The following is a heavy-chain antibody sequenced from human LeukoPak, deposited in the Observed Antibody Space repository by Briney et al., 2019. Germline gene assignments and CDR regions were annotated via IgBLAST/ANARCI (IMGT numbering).Heavy chain of an antibody. CDR1: GGSFSGYY. J-gene: IGHJ5*02. Sequence: TTSETPSLTCAVYGGSFSGYYWSWIRQPPGKGLEWIGEINHSGSTNYNPSLKSRVTISVDTSKNQFSLKLSSVTAADTAVYYCARVNRIVVVVAATRQEYNWFDPWGQGTLVTVSS. V-gene: IGHV4-34*01. D-gene: IGHD2-15*01. CDR3: ARVNRIVVVVAATRQEYNWFDP. CDR2: INHSGST.